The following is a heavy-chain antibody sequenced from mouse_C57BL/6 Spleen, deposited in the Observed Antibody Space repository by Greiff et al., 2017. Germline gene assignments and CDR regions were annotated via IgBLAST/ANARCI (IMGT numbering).Heavy chain of an antibody. Sequence: EVQVVESGGGLVQPGGSLKLSCAASGFTFSDYGMAWVRQAPRKGPEWVAFISNLPYSNYYADTMTGRFTISRENAKNTLYLEMSSLRSEDTAMYYCAKYYDYVGAMDYWGQGTSVTVSS. CDR3: AKYYDYVGAMDY. V-gene: IGHV5-15*01. CDR2: ISNLPYSN. J-gene: IGHJ4*01. D-gene: IGHD2-4*01. CDR1: GFTFSDYG.